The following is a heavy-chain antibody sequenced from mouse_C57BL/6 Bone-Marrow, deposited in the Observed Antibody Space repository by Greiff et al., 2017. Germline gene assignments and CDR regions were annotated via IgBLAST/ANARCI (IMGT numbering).Heavy chain of an antibody. Sequence: DVQLVESGGGLVKPGGSLKLSCAASGFTFSSYAMSWVRQTPEKRLEWVATISDGGSYTYYPDNVKGRFTISRDNAKNNLYLQMSHLKSEDTAMYYCARTNWDGIAYWGQGTLVTVSA. CDR3: ARTNWDGIAY. CDR1: GFTFSSYA. D-gene: IGHD4-1*01. V-gene: IGHV5-4*01. J-gene: IGHJ3*01. CDR2: ISDGGSYT.